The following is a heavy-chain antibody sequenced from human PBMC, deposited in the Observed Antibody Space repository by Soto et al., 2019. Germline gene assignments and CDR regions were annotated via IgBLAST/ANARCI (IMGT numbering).Heavy chain of an antibody. Sequence: SVKVSCKASGGTFSSYTISWVRQAPGQGLEWMGGIIPIFGTANYAQKFQGRVTITADTSTSTAYMELRSLRSDDTAVYYCARIAFGYFDSWGQGTLVTVSS. V-gene: IGHV1-69*06. CDR1: GGTFSSYT. CDR3: ARIAFGYFDS. J-gene: IGHJ4*02. D-gene: IGHD3-16*01. CDR2: IIPIFGTA.